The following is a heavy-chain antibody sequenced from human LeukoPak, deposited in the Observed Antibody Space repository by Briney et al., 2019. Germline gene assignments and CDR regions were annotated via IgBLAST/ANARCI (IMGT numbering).Heavy chain of an antibody. CDR3: SIDEFWSGYPFDY. D-gene: IGHD3-3*01. CDR1: GYTFTGYY. Sequence: ASVKVSCKASGYTFTGYYMHWVRQAPGQGLEWMGWINPNSGGTNYAQKFQGRVTMTRDTSISTDYMELKRLRSKATAAAACSIDEFWSGYPFDYCGQGTLVTVSS. V-gene: IGHV1-2*02. J-gene: IGHJ4*02. CDR2: INPNSGGT.